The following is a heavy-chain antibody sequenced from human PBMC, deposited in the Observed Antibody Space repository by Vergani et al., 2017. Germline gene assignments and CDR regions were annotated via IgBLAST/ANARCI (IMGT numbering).Heavy chain of an antibody. CDR1: GYTFIHYY. D-gene: IGHD3-16*02. V-gene: IGHV1-2*02. CDR2: LNPNGGGP. CDR3: SRVYRGVDV. Sequence: QVQLVQSGAEVKKPGASVKVSCRSSGYTFIHYYIHWMRQAPRQGFECRGWLNPNGGGPSFAQKFQGRVDMTSDTSTGTAYMELSRLTYDDTAIDYCSRVYRGVDVWGQGTTDTVSS. J-gene: IGHJ6*01.